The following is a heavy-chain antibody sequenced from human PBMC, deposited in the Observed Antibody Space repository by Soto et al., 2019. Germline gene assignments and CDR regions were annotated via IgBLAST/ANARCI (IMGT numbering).Heavy chain of an antibody. CDR2: IYYSWST. CDR1: RGSISSGDYY. V-gene: IGHV4-30-4*01. CDR3: ARVPFYAPSGSYYIDY. J-gene: IGHJ4*02. D-gene: IGHD1-26*01. Sequence: SETLSLTCTVSRGSISSGDYYWSWIRQPPGKGLEWIGYIYYSWSTYYNPSLKSRVTISVDTSKKQFSLKLGSVTAADTAVYYCARVPFYAPSGSYYIDYWGQGTLVTVPQ.